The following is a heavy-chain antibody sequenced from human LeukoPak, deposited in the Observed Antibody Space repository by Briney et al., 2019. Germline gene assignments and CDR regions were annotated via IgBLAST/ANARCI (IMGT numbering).Heavy chain of an antibody. CDR2: ISYDGSNK. J-gene: IGHJ6*02. V-gene: IGHV3-30*04. D-gene: IGHD1-1*01. CDR3: ARDTWNPNYYYYGMDV. Sequence: GGSLRLSCAASGFTFSSYAMHWVRQAPGKGLEWVAVISYDGSNKYYADSVKGRFTISRDSSKNTLYLQMNSLRAEDTAVYYCARDTWNPNYYYYGMDVWGQGTTVTVSS. CDR1: GFTFSSYA.